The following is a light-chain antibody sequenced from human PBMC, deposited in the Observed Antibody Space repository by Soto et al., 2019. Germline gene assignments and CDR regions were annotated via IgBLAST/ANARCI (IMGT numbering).Light chain of an antibody. V-gene: IGKV1-9*01. CDR2: AAS. CDR3: QQLNSYPLT. J-gene: IGKJ3*01. CDR1: QGISSY. Sequence: DIQLTQSPSLLSASVGDRVTITCRASQGISSYLAWYQQKPGKAPKLLLYAASILQNGVPSRFSGSGSGTEFTLTISSLQPEDFASYYCQQLNSYPLTFGPGTQVDIK.